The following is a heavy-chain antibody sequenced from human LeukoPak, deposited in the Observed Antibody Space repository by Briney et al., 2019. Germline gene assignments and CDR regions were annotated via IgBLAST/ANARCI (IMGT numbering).Heavy chain of an antibody. J-gene: IGHJ5*02. V-gene: IGHV1-46*01. CDR1: GYTFTSYY. CDR3: ARDSMVRGVIRSAPYNWFDP. D-gene: IGHD3-10*01. CDR2: INPSGGST. Sequence: ASVKVSCKASGYTFTSYYMHWVRQAPGQGLEWMGIINPSGGSTSYAQKFQGRVTMTRDTSTSTVYMELSSLRSEDTAVYYCARDSMVRGVIRSAPYNWFDPWGQGTLVTVSS.